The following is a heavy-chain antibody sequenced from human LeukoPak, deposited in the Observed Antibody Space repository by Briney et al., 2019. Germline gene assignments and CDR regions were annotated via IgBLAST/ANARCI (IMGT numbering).Heavy chain of an antibody. CDR1: GFTLSSYA. D-gene: IGHD2-15*01. CDR3: ARGGFGYYFDY. CDR2: LGISGDYA. V-gene: IGHV3-23*01. J-gene: IGHJ4*02. Sequence: PGGSLRLSCVASGFTLSSYAVSWVRQAPGKGLQWVSSLGISGDYAWYAGSVKGRFTISRDSSKNTLYLQMNRLGAEDTAVYYCARGGFGYYFDYWGQGTLVTVSS.